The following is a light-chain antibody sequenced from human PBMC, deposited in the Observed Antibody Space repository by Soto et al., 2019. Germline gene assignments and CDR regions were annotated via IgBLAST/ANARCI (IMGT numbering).Light chain of an antibody. CDR3: QHYNSYSEA. CDR1: QTISGW. J-gene: IGKJ1*01. V-gene: IGKV1-5*03. Sequence: DIQMTQCPSTLSGSVGDRVTITCRASQTISGWLAWYQQKPGKAPKLLIYKASTLKSGVPSRFSGSGSGTEFTLTISSLQPDDFATYYCQHYNSYSEAFGQGTKVELK. CDR2: KAS.